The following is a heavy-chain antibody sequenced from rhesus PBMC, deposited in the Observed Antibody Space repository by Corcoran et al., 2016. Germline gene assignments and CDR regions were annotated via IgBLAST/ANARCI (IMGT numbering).Heavy chain of an antibody. J-gene: IGHJ4*01. V-gene: IGHV2-174*01. CDR3: ARGARYSSSPEY. D-gene: IGHD6-43*01. Sequence: QVTLTESGPALVTPPQTLPLTCTFSGFSLTPSGMGVGWLRPPPGKALEWLALIYWDDYKRYSTSLKSRLTISKDTSKNHVVLTMTNVDPVDTATYYCARGARYSSSPEYWGQGVLVTVSS. CDR2: IYWDDYK. CDR1: GFSLTPSGMG.